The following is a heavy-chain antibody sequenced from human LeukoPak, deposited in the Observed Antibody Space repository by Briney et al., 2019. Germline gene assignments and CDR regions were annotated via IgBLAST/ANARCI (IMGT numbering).Heavy chain of an antibody. Sequence: PVKVSCKASGGTFSSYAISWVRQAPGQGLEWMGGIIPIFGTANYAQKFQGRVTITADESTSTAYMELSSLRSEDTAVYYCARVGDYYDSSGYYGGWFDPWGQGTLVTVSS. D-gene: IGHD3-22*01. CDR3: ARVGDYYDSSGYYGGWFDP. J-gene: IGHJ5*02. V-gene: IGHV1-69*13. CDR2: IIPIFGTA. CDR1: GGTFSSYA.